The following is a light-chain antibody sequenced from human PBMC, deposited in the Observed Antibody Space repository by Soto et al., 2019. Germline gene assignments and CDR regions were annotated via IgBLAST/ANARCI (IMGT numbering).Light chain of an antibody. CDR3: HQYVTSLTT. J-gene: IGKJ1*01. CDR1: QSVTSEH. V-gene: IGKV3-20*01. Sequence: DIALMQAPSTLSLSTGERATLSCLARQSVTSEHLAWYQQIPHQAPRVLIFGASIRVKGIPDRFIGSGSGTDCTLTISSPEPEDFEVYYCHQYVTSLTTFGQGTKVDIK. CDR2: GAS.